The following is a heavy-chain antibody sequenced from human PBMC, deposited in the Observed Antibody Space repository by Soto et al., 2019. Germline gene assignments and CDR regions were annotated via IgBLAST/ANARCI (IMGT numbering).Heavy chain of an antibody. D-gene: IGHD3-9*01. CDR2: IKQDGSEK. CDR1: GFTFSSSW. Sequence: EVQLVESGGGLVQPGGSLRLSCAASGFTFSSSWMTWVRQAPGKGLEWVANIKQDGSEKYYVESVKGRFTISRDNTKNSLYLQMNSLRAEDTAVYYCAGDRGYDRFDPGGQGTLVTVSS. CDR3: AGDRGYDRFDP. V-gene: IGHV3-7*01. J-gene: IGHJ5*02.